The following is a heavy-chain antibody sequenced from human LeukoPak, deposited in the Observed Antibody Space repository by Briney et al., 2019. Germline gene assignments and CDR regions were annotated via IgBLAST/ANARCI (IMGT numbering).Heavy chain of an antibody. Sequence: GESLQISCKGSGFSFTSYWIGWVRQMPGKGLEWMGIIFPGDSDTTYSPSFQGHVTISADKSISTAYLQWSSLKASDNAMYYCAATVRGVIIYRWGQGTLVTVSS. D-gene: IGHD3-10*01. CDR1: GFSFTSYW. CDR2: IFPGDSDT. CDR3: AATVRGVIIYR. J-gene: IGHJ5*02. V-gene: IGHV5-51*01.